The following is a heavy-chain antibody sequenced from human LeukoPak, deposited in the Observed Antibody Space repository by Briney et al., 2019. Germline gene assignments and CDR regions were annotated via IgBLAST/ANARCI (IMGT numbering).Heavy chain of an antibody. Sequence: GRSLRLSCAASGFTFSSYAMHWVRQAPGKGLEWVAVISYDGSNKYYADSVKGRFTISRDNSKNTLYLQMNSLRAEDTAVYYCATTSYGDYSNDYWGQGTLVTVSS. CDR2: ISYDGSNK. CDR3: ATTSYGDYSNDY. CDR1: GFTFSSYA. J-gene: IGHJ4*02. D-gene: IGHD4-17*01. V-gene: IGHV3-30-3*01.